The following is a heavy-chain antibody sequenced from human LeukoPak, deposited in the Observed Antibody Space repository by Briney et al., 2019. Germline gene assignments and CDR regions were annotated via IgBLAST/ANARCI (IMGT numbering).Heavy chain of an antibody. D-gene: IGHD3-3*01. CDR2: IIPIFGTA. CDR3: ARDGAPTLFGVVISFDY. J-gene: IGHJ4*02. CDR1: GGTFSSYA. Sequence: SVKVSCKASGGTFSSYAISWVRQAPGQGLEWMGGIIPIFGTANYAQKFQGRVTITADEPTSTAYMELSSLRSEDTAVYYCARDGAPTLFGVVISFDYWGQGTLVTVSS. V-gene: IGHV1-69*13.